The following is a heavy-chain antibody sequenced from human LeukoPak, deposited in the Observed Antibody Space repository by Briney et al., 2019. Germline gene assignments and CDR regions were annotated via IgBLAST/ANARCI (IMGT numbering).Heavy chain of an antibody. D-gene: IGHD5-18*01. V-gene: IGHV3-53*01. CDR2: IYSGGST. J-gene: IGHJ4*02. CDR3: ASGYLPFDY. Sequence: GGSLRLSCAASGFTVSSKDMSWVRQAPGKGLEWVSVIYSGGSTYYADSVKGRFTISSDNSKTTLYLQMNTPRAEDAAVYYCASGYLPFDYWGQGTLVTVSS. CDR1: GFTVSSKD.